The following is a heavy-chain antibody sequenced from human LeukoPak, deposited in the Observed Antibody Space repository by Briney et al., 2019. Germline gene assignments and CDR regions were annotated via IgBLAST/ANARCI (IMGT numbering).Heavy chain of an antibody. CDR1: RFTFSSYG. D-gene: IGHD4-17*01. CDR3: TTGGDS. V-gene: IGHV3-7*01. CDR2: IKQDGSET. Sequence: PGGSLRLSCAASRFTFSSYGMHWVRQAPGKGLEWVAHIKQDGSETYYVESVKGRFTVSRDNAKNSLYLQMSSLRAEDTAVYYCTTGGDSWGQGTLLTVSS. J-gene: IGHJ4*02.